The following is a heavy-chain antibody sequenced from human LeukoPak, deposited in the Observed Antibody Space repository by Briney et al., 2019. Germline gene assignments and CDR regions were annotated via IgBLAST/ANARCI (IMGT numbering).Heavy chain of an antibody. D-gene: IGHD3-16*02. V-gene: IGHV1-18*04. Sequence: ASVKVSCKASGYTFTSYGISWVRQVPGQGLEWMGWISAYNGNTNYAQKLQGRVTMTTDTSTSTAYMELRSLRSDDTAVYYCARDRGFGYYDYVWGSYRLYYFDYWGQGTLVTVSS. J-gene: IGHJ4*02. CDR1: GYTFTSYG. CDR3: ARDRGFGYYDYVWGSYRLYYFDY. CDR2: ISAYNGNT.